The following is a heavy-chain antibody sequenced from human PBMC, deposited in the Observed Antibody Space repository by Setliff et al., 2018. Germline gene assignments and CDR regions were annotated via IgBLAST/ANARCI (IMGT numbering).Heavy chain of an antibody. J-gene: IGHJ5*02. CDR3: ARSRLYGGWFDP. CDR2: INPNSGGT. V-gene: IGHV1-2*02. D-gene: IGHD4-17*01. CDR1: GYTFGAHY. Sequence: AASVKVSCKASGYTFGAHYIHWVRQAPGQGFEWMGWINPNSGGTNYAQKFQGRVTMTRDTSISTAYMELSRLRSDDTAVYSCARSRLYGGWFDPWGQGTLVTVSS.